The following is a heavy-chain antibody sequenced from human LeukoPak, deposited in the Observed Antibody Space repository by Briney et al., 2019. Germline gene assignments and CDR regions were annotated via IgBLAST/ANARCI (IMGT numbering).Heavy chain of an antibody. J-gene: IGHJ5*02. V-gene: IGHV3-64D*06. CDR3: VKDSFSSSWYWFDP. CDR2: ISSKGSST. Sequence: GGSLRLSCSASGSTFSSYAMHWVRQAPGKGLEYVSAISSKGSSTHYADSVKGRFTISRDNSKNTLYLQMSSLRPDDTAVYYCVKDSFSSSWYWFDPWGQGTLVTVSS. D-gene: IGHD6-13*01. CDR1: GSTFSSYA.